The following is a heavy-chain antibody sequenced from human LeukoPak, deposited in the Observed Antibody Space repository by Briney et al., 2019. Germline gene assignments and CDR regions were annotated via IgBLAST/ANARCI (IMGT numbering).Heavy chain of an antibody. J-gene: IGHJ4*02. D-gene: IGHD1-26*01. V-gene: IGHV2-70*11. Sequence: SGPTLLNPTQTLTLTFTLSGFSLSTSGMCVSWIRQPPGKALEWLARIDWDDDKYYSTSLKTRLTISKDASKNQVVLTMTNMDPVDTATYYCARVPVGGKYYFDYWGQGTLVTVSS. CDR3: ARVPVGGKYYFDY. CDR1: GFSLSTSGMC. CDR2: IDWDDDK.